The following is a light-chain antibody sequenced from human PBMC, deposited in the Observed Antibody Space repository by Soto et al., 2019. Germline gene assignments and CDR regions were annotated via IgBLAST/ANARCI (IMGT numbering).Light chain of an antibody. CDR1: QSISSW. V-gene: IGKV1-5*03. Sequence: DIQMTQSPSTLSASVGDRVTITCRASQSISSWLAWYQQKPGTAPKLLIYKASTLESGVPSRFSAIRSGTEFTLTVSSLQPDDFATYYCQQYNDSFPYTFGQGTKVDI. CDR2: KAS. J-gene: IGKJ2*01. CDR3: QQYNDSFPYT.